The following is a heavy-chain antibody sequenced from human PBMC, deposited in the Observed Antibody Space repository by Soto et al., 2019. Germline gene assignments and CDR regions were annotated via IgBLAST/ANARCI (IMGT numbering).Heavy chain of an antibody. CDR3: ASAPYSSSYFDY. CDR1: GYTFTGYY. Sequence: ASVKVSCKASGYTFTGYYMHWVRQAPGQGLEWMGWINPNSGGTDYAQKFQGWVTMTRDTSISTAYMELSRLRSDDTAVYYCASAPYSSSYFDYWGQGTLVTVSS. J-gene: IGHJ4*02. V-gene: IGHV1-2*04. D-gene: IGHD6-13*01. CDR2: INPNSGGT.